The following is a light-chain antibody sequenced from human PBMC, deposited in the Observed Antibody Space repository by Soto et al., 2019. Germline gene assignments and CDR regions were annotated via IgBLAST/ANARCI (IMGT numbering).Light chain of an antibody. Sequence: EIVMTQSPLSLPVTPGEPASISCRSSQSLLHIKGFNYLDWYLQKPGQSPQLLIFLGSNRSSGVPDRFSGSGSGTDFTLKISRVEAEDVGIYYCMQAIQTPRTFGHGTKLEIK. CDR1: QSLLHIKGFNY. V-gene: IGKV2-28*01. J-gene: IGKJ2*01. CDR3: MQAIQTPRT. CDR2: LGS.